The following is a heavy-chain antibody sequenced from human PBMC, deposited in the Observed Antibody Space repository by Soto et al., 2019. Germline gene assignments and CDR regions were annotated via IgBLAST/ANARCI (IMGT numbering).Heavy chain of an antibody. CDR3: ARGCRPYYYDSSGYPNWFDP. CDR2: INHSGST. V-gene: IGHV4-34*01. J-gene: IGHJ5*02. D-gene: IGHD3-22*01. Sequence: LSLTCAVYGGSFSGYYWSWIRQPPGKGLEWIGEINHSGSTNYNPSLKSRVTISVDTSKNQFSLKLSSVTAADTAVYYCARGCRPYYYDSSGYPNWFDPWGQGTLVTVSS. CDR1: GGSFSGYY.